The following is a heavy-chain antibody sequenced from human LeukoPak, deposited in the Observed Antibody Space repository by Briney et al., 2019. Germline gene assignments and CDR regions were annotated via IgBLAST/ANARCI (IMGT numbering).Heavy chain of an antibody. CDR2: ISWNSGSI. CDR3: AKDGPYSSGWYIAEYFQH. Sequence: GGSLRLSCAASGFTFSSYAMSWVRQAPGKGLEWVSGISWNSGSIGYADSVKGRFTISRDNAKNSLYLQMNSLRAEDTALYYCAKDGPYSSGWYIAEYFQHWGQGTLVTVSS. D-gene: IGHD6-19*01. CDR1: GFTFSSYA. V-gene: IGHV3-9*01. J-gene: IGHJ1*01.